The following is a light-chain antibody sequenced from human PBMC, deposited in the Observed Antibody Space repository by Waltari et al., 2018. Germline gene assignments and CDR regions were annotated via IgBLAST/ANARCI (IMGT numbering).Light chain of an antibody. V-gene: IGKV4-1*01. J-gene: IGKJ1*01. CDR2: WAS. Sequence: DIVMTQSPDSLAVSLGARATITCKSSQPILYSADNKTYLAWSQQKPGQPPKLLIYWASTRESWVPDRFSGSGSRSDFTLTISSLQPEDVAVYFCQQYYTTEPTFGQGTKV. CDR1: QPILYSADNKTY. CDR3: QQYYTTEPT.